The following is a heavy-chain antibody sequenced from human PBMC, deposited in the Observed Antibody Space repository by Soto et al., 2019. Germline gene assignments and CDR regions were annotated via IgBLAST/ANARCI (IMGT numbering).Heavy chain of an antibody. D-gene: IGHD3-10*01. CDR1: GVTLRRYA. CDR2: FRSWGGGST. CDR3: ARMPVTMVRGVARYGMDF. Sequence: GGAPGPPQGGSGVTLRRYAITLGRPGPGKGPGLGSGFRSWGGGSTLYGDPERGRFTSSRDDSKNTLYLQMNSLGADDTAVYYCARMPVTMVRGVARYGMDFWGQGTTVTVSS. J-gene: IGHJ6*02. V-gene: IGHV3-23*01.